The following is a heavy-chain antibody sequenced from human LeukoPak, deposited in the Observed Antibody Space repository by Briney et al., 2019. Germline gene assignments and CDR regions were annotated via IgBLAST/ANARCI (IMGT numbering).Heavy chain of an antibody. Sequence: GASVKVSCKASGYTFTGYYMHWVRQAPGQGLEWKGWIHPNSGGTNYAQNSQSRVTMTRDTSISTAYMGPSRLSSDDPAVYYCARDHGDYLHYYGMDVWGQGTTVTVSS. CDR1: GYTFTGYY. J-gene: IGHJ6*02. V-gene: IGHV1-2*02. D-gene: IGHD4-17*01. CDR2: IHPNSGGT. CDR3: ARDHGDYLHYYGMDV.